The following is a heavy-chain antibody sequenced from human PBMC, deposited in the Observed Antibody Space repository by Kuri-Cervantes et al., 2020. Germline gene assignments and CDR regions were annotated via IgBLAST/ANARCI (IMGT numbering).Heavy chain of an antibody. CDR3: ARDRRRPYCSGGSCYSGGWFDP. D-gene: IGHD2-15*01. Sequence: ASVKVSCKASGYTFTSYYMHWVRQAPGQGLEWMGIINPSGGSTSYAQKFQGRVTMTTDTSTSTAYMELRSLRSDDTAVYYCARDRRRPYCSGGSCYSGGWFDPWGQGTLVTVSS. V-gene: IGHV1-46*01. J-gene: IGHJ5*02. CDR1: GYTFTSYY. CDR2: INPSGGST.